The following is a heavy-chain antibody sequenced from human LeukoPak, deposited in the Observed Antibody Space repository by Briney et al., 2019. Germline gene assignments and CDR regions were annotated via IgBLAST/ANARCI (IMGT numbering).Heavy chain of an antibody. CDR1: GGTFSSYA. Sequence: SVKVSCKASGGTFSSYAISWVRQAPGQGLEWMGRIIPILGIANYAQKFQGRVTITADKSTSTAYMELSSLRSEDTAVYYCARGIGYSYGYYYYYYMDVWGKGTTVTVSS. J-gene: IGHJ6*03. V-gene: IGHV1-69*04. CDR3: ARGIGYSYGYYYYYYMDV. CDR2: IIPILGIA. D-gene: IGHD5-18*01.